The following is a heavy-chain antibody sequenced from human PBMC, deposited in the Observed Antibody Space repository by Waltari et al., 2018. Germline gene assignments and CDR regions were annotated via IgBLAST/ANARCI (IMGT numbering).Heavy chain of an antibody. CDR3: ARDTLGGLGLDS. J-gene: IGHJ4*02. D-gene: IGHD3-10*01. CDR2: IDSIGTT. Sequence: QESGPGLVKASETLSLAGAASGGTMRSYFRTWIRQSPGKGLEWIGYIDSIGTTQYNPSLKTRVTISVYTSKNQFSLRLRSVTTADTAIYFCARDTLGGLGLDSWGQGSLVTVSS. V-gene: IGHV4-59*01. CDR1: GGTMRSYF.